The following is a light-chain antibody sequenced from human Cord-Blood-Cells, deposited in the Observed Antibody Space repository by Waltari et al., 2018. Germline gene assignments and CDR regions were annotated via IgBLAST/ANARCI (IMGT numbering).Light chain of an antibody. J-gene: IGLJ2*01. CDR1: SSDVGGFNY. CDR3: SSYTSSSTPVV. Sequence: QSALTQPASVSGSPGQSITISCTGTSSDVGGFNYVYLYQQHPGTAPKLKIYDVSNRPSGVSNRFSGSKSGNTASLTISGLQAEDEADYYCSSYTSSSTPVVFGGGTKLTVL. CDR2: DVS. V-gene: IGLV2-14*01.